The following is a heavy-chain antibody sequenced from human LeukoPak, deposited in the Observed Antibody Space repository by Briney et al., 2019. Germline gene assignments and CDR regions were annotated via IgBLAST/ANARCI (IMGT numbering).Heavy chain of an antibody. D-gene: IGHD5-24*01. CDR3: ARDLPQSWQDYYYGMDV. CDR2: ISSSSSYI. J-gene: IGHJ6*02. Sequence: GGSLRLSCAASGFTFSSYSMNWVRQAPGKGLEWVSSISSSSSYIYYADPVKGRFTISRDNAKNSLYLQMNSLRAEDTAVYYCARDLPQSWQDYYYGMDVWGQGTTVTVSS. CDR1: GFTFSSYS. V-gene: IGHV3-21*01.